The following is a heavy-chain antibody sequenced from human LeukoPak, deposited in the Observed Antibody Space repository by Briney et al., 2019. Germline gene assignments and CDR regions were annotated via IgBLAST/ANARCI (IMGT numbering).Heavy chain of an antibody. D-gene: IGHD2-2*01. J-gene: IGHJ4*02. CDR3: ARMRGYCSSTSCQFDY. CDR2: IYSGGST. V-gene: IGHV3-53*01. CDR1: GFTVSSNY. Sequence: GGSLRLSCAASGFTVSSNYMSWVRQAPGKGLEWVSVIYSGGSTYYADSVKGRFTISRDNSKNTLYLQMNSLRAEDTAVYYCARMRGYCSSTSCQFDYWGQGTLVTVSS.